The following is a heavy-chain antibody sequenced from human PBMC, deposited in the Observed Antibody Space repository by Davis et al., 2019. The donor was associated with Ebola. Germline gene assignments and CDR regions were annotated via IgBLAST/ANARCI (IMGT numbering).Heavy chain of an antibody. CDR1: GFTFSTHS. D-gene: IGHD7-27*01. CDR2: ISDSSTTI. CDR3: ATDRNWDFDY. V-gene: IGHV3-48*02. J-gene: IGHJ4*02. Sequence: PGGSLRLSCAASGFTFSTHSMNWVRQAPGKGLEWVSYISDSSTTIYYADSVKGRFTISRDNAKNSLYLQMNSRRDEDTAVYFCATDRNWDFDYWGQGTLVTVSS.